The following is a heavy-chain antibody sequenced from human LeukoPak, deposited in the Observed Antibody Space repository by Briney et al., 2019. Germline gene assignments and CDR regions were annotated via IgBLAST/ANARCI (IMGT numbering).Heavy chain of an antibody. Sequence: SETLSLTCTVSGGSISSGGYYWSWIRQHPGEGLEWIGYIYDSGSTYYNPSLKSRITISVDTSENRFSLKLSSVTATDTAVYYCARDCSGGSCYGAFDIWGQGTMVTVSS. CDR2: IYDSGST. CDR1: GGSISSGGYY. V-gene: IGHV4-30-4*08. D-gene: IGHD2-15*01. J-gene: IGHJ3*02. CDR3: ARDCSGGSCYGAFDI.